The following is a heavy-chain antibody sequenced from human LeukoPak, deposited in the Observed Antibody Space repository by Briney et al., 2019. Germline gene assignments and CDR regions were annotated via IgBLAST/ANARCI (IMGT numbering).Heavy chain of an antibody. Sequence: GRSLRLSCAVSGFNFADYAMHWVRQAPGRGLEWVSGINWKTGNGIYADSVKDRFTISRDNAKNSLYLQMSSLRAEDTALYYCTRRAARWQFDLWGRGTLLTVSS. V-gene: IGHV3-9*01. CDR3: TRRAARWQFDL. CDR1: GFNFADYA. CDR2: INWKTGNG. J-gene: IGHJ2*01. D-gene: IGHD5-24*01.